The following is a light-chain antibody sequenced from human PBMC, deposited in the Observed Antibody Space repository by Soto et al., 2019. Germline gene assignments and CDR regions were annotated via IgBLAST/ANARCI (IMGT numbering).Light chain of an antibody. J-gene: IGKJ5*01. Sequence: IVMTQSPATLSVSPGERATLSCRASQRVSSNLAWYHQKPGQAPRLLIYGASSRATGIPDRFSGSGSGTDFTLTISRLEPEDFAVYYCQQYGSSLITFGQGTRLEIK. CDR3: QQYGSSLIT. CDR1: QRVSSN. CDR2: GAS. V-gene: IGKV3-20*01.